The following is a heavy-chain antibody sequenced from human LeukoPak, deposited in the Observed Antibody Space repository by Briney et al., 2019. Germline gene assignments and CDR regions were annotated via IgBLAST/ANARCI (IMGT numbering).Heavy chain of an antibody. D-gene: IGHD3/OR15-3a*01. Sequence: ASVTVSCKASGYTFTSYGMSWVRQAPGQGLEWMGWISGHNGNKKYAQKLQGRVSMTSDATTSTAYMELRSLRSDDTAVYYCARGTMIFGVAPPHFDYWGQGTLVTVSS. J-gene: IGHJ4*02. V-gene: IGHV1-18*01. CDR2: ISGHNGNK. CDR3: ARGTMIFGVAPPHFDY. CDR1: GYTFTSYG.